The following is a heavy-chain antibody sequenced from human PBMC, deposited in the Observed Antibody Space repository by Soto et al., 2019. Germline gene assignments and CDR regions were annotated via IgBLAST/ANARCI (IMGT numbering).Heavy chain of an antibody. CDR1: GYSFTSYW. CDR3: ARQYGPWSITGTDPNWCDP. Sequence: PGESLKISCKGSGYSFTSYWISWVRQMPGKGLEWMGRIDPSDSYTNYSPSFQGHVTISADKSISTAYLQWSSLKASDTAMYYCARQYGPWSITGTDPNWCDPWGQGTLVTVSS. D-gene: IGHD1-7*01. J-gene: IGHJ5*02. V-gene: IGHV5-10-1*01. CDR2: IDPSDSYT.